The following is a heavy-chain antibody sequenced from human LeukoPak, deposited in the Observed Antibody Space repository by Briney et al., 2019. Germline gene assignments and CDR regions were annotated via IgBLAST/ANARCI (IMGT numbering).Heavy chain of an antibody. CDR3: VKSPGSWKFDD. V-gene: IGHV3-7*01. Sequence: GGSLRLSCAASGFTFSSYWMSWVRQAPGKGLEWVANIKQDGSEKYYVDSVKGRFTISKDNAKNSLYLQMNSLRGEDTAVYYCVKSPGSWKFDDWGQGTLVTVSS. J-gene: IGHJ4*02. D-gene: IGHD6-13*01. CDR1: GFTFSSYW. CDR2: IKQDGSEK.